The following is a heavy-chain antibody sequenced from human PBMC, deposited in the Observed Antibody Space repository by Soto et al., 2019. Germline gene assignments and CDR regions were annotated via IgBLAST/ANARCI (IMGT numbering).Heavy chain of an antibody. D-gene: IGHD3-3*01. J-gene: IGHJ6*02. CDR2: IKQDGSEK. CDR3: ARDGEYYDFWSGYYLSYYGMDV. CDR1: GFTFSSYW. Sequence: GGSLRLSCAASGFTFSSYWMSWVRQAPGKGLEWVANIKQDGSEKYYVDSVKGRFTISRDNAKNSLYLQMNSLRAEDTAVYYCARDGEYYDFWSGYYLSYYGMDVWGQGTTVTVSS. V-gene: IGHV3-7*05.